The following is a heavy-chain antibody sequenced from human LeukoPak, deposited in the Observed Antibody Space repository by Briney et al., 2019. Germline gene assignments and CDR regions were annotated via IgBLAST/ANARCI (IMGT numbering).Heavy chain of an antibody. CDR1: GFTFTSYS. J-gene: IGHJ4*02. Sequence: GGSLRLSCAASGFTFTSYSMSWVRQAPGKGLEWVSGTSDRGDYTYYADSVKGRFTISRDSSKNSPFLQMNSLRTEDTALYYCAFRSFPSEYWGQGSLVTVSS. D-gene: IGHD1-14*01. CDR3: AFRSFPSEY. CDR2: TSDRGDYT. V-gene: IGHV3-23*01.